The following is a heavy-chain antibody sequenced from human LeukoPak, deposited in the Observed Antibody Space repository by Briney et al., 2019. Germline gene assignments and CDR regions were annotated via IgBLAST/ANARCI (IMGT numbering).Heavy chain of an antibody. CDR2: ISPGDSHP. J-gene: IGHJ4*02. V-gene: IGHV5-51*01. Sequence: KDGESLKISCKASGYTFTRNWIGWVRQLPGKGLEWMGIISPGDSHPRYSPSFQGQVTVSADKSKSTAYLEWNSLKASDTATYYCVRQRYYGSGSQLVIDFWGQGTLVTVSS. D-gene: IGHD3-10*01. CDR3: VRQRYYGSGSQLVIDF. CDR1: GYTFTRNW.